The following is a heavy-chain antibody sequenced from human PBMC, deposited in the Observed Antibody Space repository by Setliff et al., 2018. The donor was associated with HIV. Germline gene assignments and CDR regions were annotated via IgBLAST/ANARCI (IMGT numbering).Heavy chain of an antibody. CDR3: APRSGLVGTTPAAVDH. CDR2: ISANGIST. V-gene: IGHV3-23*01. D-gene: IGHD1-26*01. Sequence: GGSLRLSCAASGFTFSSHAMSWVRQAPGKGLEWLSGISANGISTYYADSVKGRLTISRDNAKNALYLFMHSLRAEDTAVYFCAPRSGLVGTTPAAVDHWGQGTLVTVSS. CDR1: GFTFSSHA. J-gene: IGHJ4*02.